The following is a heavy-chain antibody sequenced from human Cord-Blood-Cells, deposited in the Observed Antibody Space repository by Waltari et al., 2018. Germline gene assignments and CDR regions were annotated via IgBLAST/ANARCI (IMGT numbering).Heavy chain of an antibody. D-gene: IGHD6-13*01. V-gene: IGHV1-3*01. Sequence: QVQLVQSGAEVKKPGASVKVSCKASGYTFTSYAMHWVRQAPGQRLEWMGRINAGNGNTKYSQKFQGRVTITRDTSASTAYMELSSLRSEDTAVYYCARPYSSSWYFDYWGQGTLVTVSS. CDR1: GYTFTSYA. CDR3: ARPYSSSWYFDY. CDR2: INAGNGNT. J-gene: IGHJ4*02.